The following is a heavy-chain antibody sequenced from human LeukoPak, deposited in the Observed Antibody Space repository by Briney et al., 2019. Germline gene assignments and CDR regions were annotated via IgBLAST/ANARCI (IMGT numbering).Heavy chain of an antibody. CDR1: GFTVSTNY. Sequence: GGSLRLSCAASGFTVSTNYMSWVRQAPGKGLEWVSVIYSGDGTYYADSVKGRFTISRDNSKNTLYLQMSSLRAEDTAVYYCVREVSTGGRCYAAFDIWGQGTMVTVSS. V-gene: IGHV3-66*01. CDR2: IYSGDGT. CDR3: VREVSTGGRCYAAFDI. D-gene: IGHD2-15*01. J-gene: IGHJ3*02.